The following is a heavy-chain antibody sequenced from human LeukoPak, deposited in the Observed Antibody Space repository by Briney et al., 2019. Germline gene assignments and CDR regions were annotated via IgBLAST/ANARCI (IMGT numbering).Heavy chain of an antibody. CDR3: ARRDCSSTSCYEN. J-gene: IGHJ4*02. CDR2: IYPGDSDT. V-gene: IGHV5-51*01. Sequence: GESLKISCKGSGYSFTRYWIGWVRQMPGKGLEWMGIIYPGDSDTRYSPSFQGQVTISADKSIGTAYLQWSSLKASDTAMYYCARRDCSSTSCYENWGQGTLVTVSS. CDR1: GYSFTRYW. D-gene: IGHD2-2*01.